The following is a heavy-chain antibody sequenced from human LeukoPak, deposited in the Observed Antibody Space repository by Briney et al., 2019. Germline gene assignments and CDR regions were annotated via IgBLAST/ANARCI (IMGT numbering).Heavy chain of an antibody. J-gene: IGHJ4*02. CDR3: AKEGIAAPLYYFDY. CDR2: VTGSGGSS. D-gene: IGHD6-13*01. CDR1: GFTFSDYY. V-gene: IGHV3-23*01. Sequence: GSLRLSCAASGFTFSDYYMSWIRQAPGKGLEWVSTVTGSGGSSYYADSVKGRFTISRDNSKNTLFLQMNSLRAEDTAVYYCAKEGIAAPLYYFDYWGQGNLVTVSS.